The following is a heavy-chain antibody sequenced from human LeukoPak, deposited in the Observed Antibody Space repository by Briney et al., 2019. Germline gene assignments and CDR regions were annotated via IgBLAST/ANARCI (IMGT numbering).Heavy chain of an antibody. J-gene: IGHJ4*02. Sequence: GSLRLSCAASGFTFSNYAMSWVRQAPGKGLEWVSAISGSGGSTYYADSVKGRFTFSRDNSKNTLYQQMNSLRAEDTAVYYCARHYDSSGYYYLDYWGQGTLVTVSS. CDR3: ARHYDSSGYYYLDY. CDR2: ISGSGGST. V-gene: IGHV3-23*01. D-gene: IGHD3-22*01. CDR1: GFTFSNYA.